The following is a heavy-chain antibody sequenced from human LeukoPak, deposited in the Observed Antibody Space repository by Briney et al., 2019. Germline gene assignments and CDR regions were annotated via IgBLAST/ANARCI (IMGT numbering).Heavy chain of an antibody. J-gene: IGHJ5*02. D-gene: IGHD3-22*01. CDR3: ARERHYDSSGPTWFDP. CDR2: IYYSGST. Sequence: SETLSLTCGVSGGSISDTNWWTWFRQPPGKGLEWIGYIYYSGSTYYNPSLKSRVTISVDTSKNQLSLKLSSVTAADTAVYYCARERHYDSSGPTWFDPWGQGTLVTVSS. CDR1: GGSISDTNW. V-gene: IGHV4-31*11.